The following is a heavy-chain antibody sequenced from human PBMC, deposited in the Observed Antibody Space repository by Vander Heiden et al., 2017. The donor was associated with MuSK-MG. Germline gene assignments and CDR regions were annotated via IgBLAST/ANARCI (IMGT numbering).Heavy chain of an antibody. D-gene: IGHD3-22*01. CDR1: GGTFSSYA. Sequence: QVQLVQSGAEVKKPGSSVKVSCKASGGTFSSYAISWVRQAPGQGLEWMGRIIPILGIANYAQKFQGRVTITADKSTSTAYMELSSLRSEDTAVYYCASELSDSSGYGVYWGQGTLVTVSS. CDR2: IIPILGIA. V-gene: IGHV1-69*04. J-gene: IGHJ4*02. CDR3: ASELSDSSGYGVY.